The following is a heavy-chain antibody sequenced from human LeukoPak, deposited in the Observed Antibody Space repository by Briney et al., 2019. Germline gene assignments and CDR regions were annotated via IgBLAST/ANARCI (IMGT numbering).Heavy chain of an antibody. CDR2: INHSGST. J-gene: IGHJ6*03. D-gene: IGHD3-16*01. Sequence: SETLSLTCAVYGGSFSGYYWSWIRQPPGKGLEWIGEINHSGSTNYNPSLKSRVTISVDTSKNQFSLKLSSVTAADTAVYYCARLGGDDGRLYYYYYMDVWGKGTTVTISS. V-gene: IGHV4-34*01. CDR1: GGSFSGYY. CDR3: ARLGGDDGRLYYYYYMDV.